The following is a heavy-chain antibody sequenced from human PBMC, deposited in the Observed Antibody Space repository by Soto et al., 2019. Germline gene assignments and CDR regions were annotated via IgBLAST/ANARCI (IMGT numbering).Heavy chain of an antibody. CDR3: VREGGDLRGSGVFDY. D-gene: IGHD6-19*01. CDR2: ISRGGSSI. V-gene: IGHV3-48*01. J-gene: IGHJ4*02. CDR1: GFTFSFYT. Sequence: EPQLVESGGGLVQPGGSLRLSCAASGFTFSFYTMNWVRQTPGKGLEWLAYISRGGSSIYYADSVKGRFTVSRDNANHSISLQLNSLRREDTAVYYCVREGGDLRGSGVFDYWGQGTLVTVSS.